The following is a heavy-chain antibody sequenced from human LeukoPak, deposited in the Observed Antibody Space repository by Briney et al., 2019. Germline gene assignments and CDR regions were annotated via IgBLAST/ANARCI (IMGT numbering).Heavy chain of an antibody. CDR1: GGSISSSSYY. CDR3: ARVPTPAPSQFDY. Sequence: SETLSLTYTVSGGSISSSSYYWGWIRQPPGKGLEWIGSIYYSGSTYYNPSLKSRVTISVDTSKNQFSLKLSSVTAADTAVYYCARVPTPAPSQFDYWGQGTLVTVSS. J-gene: IGHJ4*02. CDR2: IYYSGST. V-gene: IGHV4-39*07. D-gene: IGHD2-15*01.